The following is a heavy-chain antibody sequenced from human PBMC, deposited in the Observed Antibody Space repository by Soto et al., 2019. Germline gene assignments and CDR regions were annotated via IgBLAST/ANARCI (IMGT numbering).Heavy chain of an antibody. Sequence: SESLSLTCAVSSGSISSSDGWSWVRQPPGKGLEWIGEIYHSGSTNYNPSLKSRVTISVDKSKNQFSLKLSSVTAADTAVYYCARSAGSSEYDYYYYYMDVWGKGTTVTVSS. J-gene: IGHJ6*03. CDR1: SGSISSSDG. D-gene: IGHD6-13*01. V-gene: IGHV4-4*02. CDR2: IYHSGST. CDR3: ARSAGSSEYDYYYYYMDV.